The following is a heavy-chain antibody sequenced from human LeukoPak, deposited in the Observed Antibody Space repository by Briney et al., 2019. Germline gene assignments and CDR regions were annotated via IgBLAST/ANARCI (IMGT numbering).Heavy chain of an antibody. CDR2: ISPYNGNT. D-gene: IGHD2-8*01. J-gene: IGHJ1*01. Sequence: ASVKVSCKASGYTFTSYGIIWVRQAPGQGLEWMGWISPYNGNTNCAQKLQGRVTMTTDTSTSTAYMELRSLRSDDTAVYYCASCHCTNGVCYGECEYFQHWGQGTLVTVSS. CDR1: GYTFTSYG. V-gene: IGHV1-18*01. CDR3: ASCHCTNGVCYGECEYFQH.